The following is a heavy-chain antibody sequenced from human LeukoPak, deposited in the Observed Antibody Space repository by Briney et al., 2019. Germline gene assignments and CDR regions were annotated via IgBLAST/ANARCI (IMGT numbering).Heavy chain of an antibody. CDR1: GFTFSSYS. D-gene: IGHD2-15*01. CDR3: ARPRYCSGGSCYLYYYYYMDV. Sequence: GGSLRLSCAASGFTFSSYSMNWVRQAPGKGLEWISSISSSSSYIYYADSVKGRFTISRDNAKNSLYLQMNSLRAEDTAVYYCARPRYCSGGSCYLYYYYYMDVWGKGTTVTVSS. V-gene: IGHV3-21*01. J-gene: IGHJ6*03. CDR2: ISSSSSYI.